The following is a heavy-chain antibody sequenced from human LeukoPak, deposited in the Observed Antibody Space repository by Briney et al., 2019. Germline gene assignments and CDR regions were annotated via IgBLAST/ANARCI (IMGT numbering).Heavy chain of an antibody. D-gene: IGHD3-16*01. CDR3: ARDFDGESMITFGDLVY. J-gene: IGHJ4*02. V-gene: IGHV1-18*01. CDR1: GYTFTSYG. Sequence: ASVKVSCKASGYTFTSYGISWVRQAPGQGLEWMGWISTYNGNTNYAQKFQGRVTMTTDTSTSTAYMDLRSLTSDDTAVYYCARDFDGESMITFGDLVYWGQGSLVTVSS. CDR2: ISTYNGNT.